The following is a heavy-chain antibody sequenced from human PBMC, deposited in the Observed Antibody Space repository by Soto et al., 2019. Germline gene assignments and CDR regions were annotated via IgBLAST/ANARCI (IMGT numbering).Heavy chain of an antibody. CDR1: GGSISSYY. CDR3: ARARIAARPSNWFDP. D-gene: IGHD6-6*01. J-gene: IGHJ5*02. Sequence: PSETLSLTCTVSGGSISSYYWSWIRQPPGKGLEWIGYIYYSGSTNYNPSLKSRVTISVDTSKNQFSLKLSSVTAADTAVYYCARARIAARPSNWFDPWGQGTLVTVSS. V-gene: IGHV4-59*08. CDR2: IYYSGST.